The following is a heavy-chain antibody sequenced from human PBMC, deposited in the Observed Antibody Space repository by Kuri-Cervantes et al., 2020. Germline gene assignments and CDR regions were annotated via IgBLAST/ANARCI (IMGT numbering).Heavy chain of an antibody. CDR1: GYTLTELS. CDR3: ARARGQGSGSSWLGY. J-gene: IGHJ4*02. V-gene: IGHV1-24*01. D-gene: IGHD3-10*01. CDR2: FDPEDGET. Sequence: ASVKVSCKVSGYTLTELSMHWVRQAPGKGLEWMGGFDPEDGETIYAQKFQGRVTMTRNTSISTAYMELSSLRSEDTAVYYCARARGQGSGSSWLGYWGQGTLVTVSS.